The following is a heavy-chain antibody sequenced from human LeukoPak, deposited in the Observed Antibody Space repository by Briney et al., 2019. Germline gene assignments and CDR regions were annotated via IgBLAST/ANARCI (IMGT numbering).Heavy chain of an antibody. V-gene: IGHV3-48*01. CDR3: ARGDGSSDYSDHRFPY. D-gene: IGHD3-10*01. J-gene: IGHJ4*02. CDR2: VGCSGSDR. Sequence: SGGSLRLSCAASGFNFGGFSMDWFRQAPGKGLGWVVWVGCSGSDRDYADSVRGRFTISRDNDRRSLYLQMNSLGVDDTAVYYCARGDGSSDYSDHRFPYWGRGALVTVSS. CDR1: GFNFGGFS.